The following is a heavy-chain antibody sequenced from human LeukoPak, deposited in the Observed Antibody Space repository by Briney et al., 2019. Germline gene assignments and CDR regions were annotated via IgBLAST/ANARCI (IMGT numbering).Heavy chain of an antibody. J-gene: IGHJ4*02. D-gene: IGHD3-10*01. Sequence: SETLSLTCTVSGYSISSGYYWGWIRQPPGKGLEWIGSIYHSGSTYYNPSLKSRVTISVDTSKNQFSLKLSSVTAADTAVYYCATYYGSGSYYGYYFDYWGQGTLVTVSS. CDR3: ATYYGSGSYYGYYFDY. CDR2: IYHSGST. CDR1: GYSISSGYY. V-gene: IGHV4-38-2*02.